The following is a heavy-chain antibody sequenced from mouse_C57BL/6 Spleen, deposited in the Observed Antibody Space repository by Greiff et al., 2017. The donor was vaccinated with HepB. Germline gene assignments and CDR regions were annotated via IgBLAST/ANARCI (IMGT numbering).Heavy chain of an antibody. Sequence: QVQLQQPGAELVKPGASVKMSCKASGYTFTSYWITWVKQRPGQGLEWIGDIYPGSGSTNYNEKFKSKATLTVDTSSSTAYMQLSSLTSEDSAVYYCARGEYSNTWFAYWGQGTLVTVSA. CDR2: IYPGSGST. J-gene: IGHJ3*01. D-gene: IGHD2-5*01. CDR3: ARGEYSNTWFAY. CDR1: GYTFTSYW. V-gene: IGHV1-55*01.